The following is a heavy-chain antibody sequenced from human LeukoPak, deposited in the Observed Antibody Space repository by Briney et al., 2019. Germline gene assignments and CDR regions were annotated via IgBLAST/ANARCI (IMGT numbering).Heavy chain of an antibody. CDR3: ARAYSSSWGRGWFDP. CDR1: GGSFSGYC. D-gene: IGHD6-13*01. Sequence: SETLSLTCAVYGGSFSGYCWSWIRQPPGKGLEWIGEINHSGSTNYNPSLKSRVTISVDTSKNQFSLKLSSVTAADTAVYYCARAYSSSWGRGWFDPWGQGTLVTVSS. J-gene: IGHJ5*02. V-gene: IGHV4-34*01. CDR2: INHSGST.